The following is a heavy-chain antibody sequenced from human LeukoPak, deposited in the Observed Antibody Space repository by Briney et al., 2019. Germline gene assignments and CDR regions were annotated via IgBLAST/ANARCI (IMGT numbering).Heavy chain of an antibody. Sequence: ASVKVSCKTSGYIFTSYNMHWVRQAPGRGLEWMGIINPSGGSTRYAQKFQGRVTMTTDTSTSTAYMELRSLRSDDTAVYYCARDNSVEDTAWWFDPWGQGTLVTVSS. J-gene: IGHJ5*02. CDR1: GYIFTSYN. V-gene: IGHV1-46*01. CDR2: INPSGGST. CDR3: ARDNSVEDTAWWFDP. D-gene: IGHD4-23*01.